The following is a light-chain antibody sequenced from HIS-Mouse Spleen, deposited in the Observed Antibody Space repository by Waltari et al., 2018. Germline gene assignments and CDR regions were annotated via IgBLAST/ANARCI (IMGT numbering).Light chain of an antibody. CDR2: EDS. CDR1: ALPQHY. CDR3: YSTDSSGNHRV. J-gene: IGLJ2*01. V-gene: IGLV3-10*01. Sequence: SYELTQPPSVSVSPGQTARITCAGDALPQHYAYWYQQKSGQAPVLVSYEDSKRPSGIPERFSGSSSGTRATLTISGAQVEDEADYYCYSTDSSGNHRVFGGGTKLTVL.